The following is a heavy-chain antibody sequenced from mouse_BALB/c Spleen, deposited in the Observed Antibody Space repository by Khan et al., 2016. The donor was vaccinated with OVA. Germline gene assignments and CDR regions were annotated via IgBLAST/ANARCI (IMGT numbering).Heavy chain of an antibody. V-gene: IGHV3-2*02. CDR3: ARVYGGDFDY. CDR2: ISYSGNT. D-gene: IGHD2-10*02. J-gene: IGHJ2*01. CDR1: GYSITSDYA. Sequence: EVQLVESGPGLVKPSQSLSLTCTVTGYSITSDYAWNWIRQFPGNKLEWMGYISYSGNTNYNPSLKSRISITRDTSKNQFFLQLNSVTTEDTATYYCARVYGGDFDYWGQGTTLTFSS.